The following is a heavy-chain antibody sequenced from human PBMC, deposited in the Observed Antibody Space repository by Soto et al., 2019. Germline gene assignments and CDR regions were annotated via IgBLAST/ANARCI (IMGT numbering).Heavy chain of an antibody. D-gene: IGHD1-7*01. V-gene: IGHV6-1*01. J-gene: IGHJ4*02. CDR3: ARDPTFYNWNYGYFDY. CDR2: TYYRSKWYN. Sequence: PSQTLSLTCAISGDSVSSNSAAWNWIRQSPSRGLEWLGRTYYRSKWYNDYAVSVKSRITINPDTSKNQFSLQLNSVTPEDTAVYYCARDPTFYNWNYGYFDYWGQGTLVTVSS. CDR1: GDSVSSNSAA.